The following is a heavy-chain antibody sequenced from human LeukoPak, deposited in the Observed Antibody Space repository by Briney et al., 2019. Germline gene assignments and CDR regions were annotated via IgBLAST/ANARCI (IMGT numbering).Heavy chain of an antibody. Sequence: PGRSLRLSCAASGFTFSSYAMHWVRQAPGKGLEWVAVISYDGSNKYYADSVKGRFTISRDNSKNTLYLQMNSLRAEDTAVYYCASLRHYYGSGSYSYFDYWGQGTLVTVSS. D-gene: IGHD3-10*01. V-gene: IGHV3-30*04. CDR1: GFTFSSYA. J-gene: IGHJ4*02. CDR3: ASLRHYYGSGSYSYFDY. CDR2: ISYDGSNK.